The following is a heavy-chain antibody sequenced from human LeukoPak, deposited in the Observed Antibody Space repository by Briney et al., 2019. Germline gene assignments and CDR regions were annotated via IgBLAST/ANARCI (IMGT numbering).Heavy chain of an antibody. CDR2: INPNSGGT. D-gene: IGHD3-10*01. CDR1: GGTFSSYA. Sequence: GSSVKVSCKASGGTFSSYAISWVRQAPGQGLEWMGWINPNSGGTNYAQKFQGRVTMTRDTSISTAYMELSRLRSDDTAVYYCARASYYGSGSPFDYWGQGTLVTVSS. CDR3: ARASYYGSGSPFDY. V-gene: IGHV1-2*02. J-gene: IGHJ4*02.